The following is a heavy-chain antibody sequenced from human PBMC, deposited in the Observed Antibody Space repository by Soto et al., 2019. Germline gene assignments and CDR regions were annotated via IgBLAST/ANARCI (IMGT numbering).Heavy chain of an antibody. CDR1: GYSFTSYW. J-gene: IGHJ4*02. Sequence: GESLKISCKGSGYSFTSYWIGWVRQMPGKGLEWMGIIYPGDSDTRYSPSFQGQVTISADKSISTAYLQWSSLKASDTAMYYCARLGYIVVVTAIPYYFDYWGQGTLVTVSS. CDR2: IYPGDSDT. V-gene: IGHV5-51*01. D-gene: IGHD2-21*02. CDR3: ARLGYIVVVTAIPYYFDY.